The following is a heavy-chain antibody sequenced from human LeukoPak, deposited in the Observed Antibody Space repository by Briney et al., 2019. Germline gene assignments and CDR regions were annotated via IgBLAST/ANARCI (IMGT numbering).Heavy chain of an antibody. V-gene: IGHV3-30*02. J-gene: IGHJ4*02. CDR1: GFTFSSYE. Sequence: QTGGSLRLSCAASGFTFSSYEMNWVRQAPGKGLEWVAFIRYDGSNKYYADSVKGRFTISRDNSKNTLYLQMNSLRAEDTAVYYCAKLGNYYGFYYFDYWGQGTLVTVSS. CDR2: IRYDGSNK. D-gene: IGHD3-10*01. CDR3: AKLGNYYGFYYFDY.